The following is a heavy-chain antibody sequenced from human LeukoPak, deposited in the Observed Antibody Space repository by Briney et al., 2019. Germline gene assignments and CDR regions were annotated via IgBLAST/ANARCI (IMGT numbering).Heavy chain of an antibody. J-gene: IGHJ5*02. CDR3: ARDPGIAAAGTNNWFDP. V-gene: IGHV3-21*01. CDR1: GFTFSSYS. D-gene: IGHD6-13*01. Sequence: GGSLRLSCAASGFTFSSYSMNWFRQAPGKGLEWFSSISSSSSYIYYADSVKGRFTISRDNAKNSLYLQMNSLRAKDTAVYYCARDPGIAAAGTNNWFDPWGQGTLVTVSS. CDR2: ISSSSSYI.